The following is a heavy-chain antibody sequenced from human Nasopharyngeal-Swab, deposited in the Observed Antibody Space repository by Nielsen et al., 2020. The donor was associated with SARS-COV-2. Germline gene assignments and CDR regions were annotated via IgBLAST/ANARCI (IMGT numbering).Heavy chain of an antibody. CDR1: GFTFSSYW. V-gene: IGHV3-7*03. CDR3: ARAPKRGSSGYQVVY. CDR2: IKQDGSEK. Sequence: GESLKISCAASGFTFSSYWMSWVRQAPGKGLEWVANIKQDGSEKYYVDSVKGRLTISRDNAKNSLYLQMNSLRAEDTAVYYCARAPKRGSSGYQVVYWGQGTLVTVSS. J-gene: IGHJ4*02. D-gene: IGHD3-22*01.